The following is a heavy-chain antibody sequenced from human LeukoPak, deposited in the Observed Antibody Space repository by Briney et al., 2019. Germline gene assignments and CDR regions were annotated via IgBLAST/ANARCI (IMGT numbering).Heavy chain of an antibody. Sequence: SQTLSLTCVVSGDSLSSKNGAWNWLRQSPSRGLEWLGRTYYRSKWYNDYAESMEGRMTISQDTSKNQYSLHLNSVTPDDTAVYYCARDFGTTGWHTFDYWGHGTLVTVSS. CDR2: TYYRSKWYN. CDR3: ARDFGTTGWHTFDY. D-gene: IGHD6-19*01. J-gene: IGHJ4*01. CDR1: GDSLSSKNGA. V-gene: IGHV6-1*01.